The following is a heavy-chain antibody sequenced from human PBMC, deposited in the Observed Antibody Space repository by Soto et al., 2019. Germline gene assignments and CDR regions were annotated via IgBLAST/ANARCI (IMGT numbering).Heavy chain of an antibody. Sequence: SETLSLTCTVSGGSISSYYWSWIRQPPGKGLEWIGYIYYSGSTNYNPSLKSRVTISVDTSKNQFSLKLSSVTAADTAVYYCGSLYSGSYPVFDYWGQGTLVTVSS. CDR1: GGSISSYY. V-gene: IGHV4-59*01. CDR2: IYYSGST. J-gene: IGHJ4*02. D-gene: IGHD1-26*01. CDR3: GSLYSGSYPVFDY.